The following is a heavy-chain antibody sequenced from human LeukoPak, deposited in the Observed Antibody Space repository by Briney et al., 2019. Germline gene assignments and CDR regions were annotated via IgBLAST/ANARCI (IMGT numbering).Heavy chain of an antibody. Sequence: SETLSLTCTVSGGSISSSSYYWGWIRQPPGKGLEWIGSIYYSGSTYYNPSLKSRVTISVDTSKNQFSLKLSSVTAADTAVYYCAREGGYSGSTDAFDIWGQGTMVTVYS. CDR3: AREGGYSGSTDAFDI. CDR2: IYYSGST. CDR1: GGSISSSSYY. V-gene: IGHV4-39*07. J-gene: IGHJ3*02. D-gene: IGHD5-12*01.